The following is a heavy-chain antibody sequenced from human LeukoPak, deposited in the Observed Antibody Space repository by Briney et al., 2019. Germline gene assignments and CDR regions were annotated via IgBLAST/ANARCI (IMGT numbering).Heavy chain of an antibody. D-gene: IGHD3-9*01. CDR2: SYTSGST. CDR3: ARGAPEHLPYYDILTGSLNWFDP. J-gene: IGHJ5*02. CDR1: GGSITSYY. V-gene: IGHV4-4*07. Sequence: SETLSLTCTVSGGSITSYYWGWIRQPAGKGLEWIGPSYTSGSTNYNPSLKSRVTISVDTPKNQFSLKMSSVTAADTAVYYCARGAPEHLPYYDILTGSLNWFDPWGQGTMVTVSS.